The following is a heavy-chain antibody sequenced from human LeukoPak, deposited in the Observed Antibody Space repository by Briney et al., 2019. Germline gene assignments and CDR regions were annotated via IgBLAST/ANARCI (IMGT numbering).Heavy chain of an antibody. Sequence: PSETLSLTCTVSGGSISSSSYYWGWIRQPPGKGLEWVSSISSSSRHIYYADSVKGRFTISRDNAKNSLYLQMNSLRAEDTAVYYCVRDLDTVTTAFFVYWGQGTLVTVSS. J-gene: IGHJ4*02. D-gene: IGHD4-11*01. CDR2: ISSSSRHI. CDR3: VRDLDTVTTAFFVY. V-gene: IGHV3-21*01. CDR1: GGSISSSS.